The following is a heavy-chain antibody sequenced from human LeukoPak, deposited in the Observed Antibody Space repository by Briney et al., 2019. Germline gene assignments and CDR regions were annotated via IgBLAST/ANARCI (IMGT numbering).Heavy chain of an antibody. V-gene: IGHV4-59*08. Sequence: SETLSLTCTVSGGSISSYYWSWIRQPPGKGLEWIGYIYYSGSTNYNPSLKSRVTISVDTSKNQFSLKLSSVTAADTAVYYCARVRLLQYYYGSGSPLAGAFDIWGQGTMVTVSS. CDR3: ARVRLLQYYYGSGSPLAGAFDI. J-gene: IGHJ3*02. CDR2: IYYSGST. CDR1: GGSISSYY. D-gene: IGHD3-10*01.